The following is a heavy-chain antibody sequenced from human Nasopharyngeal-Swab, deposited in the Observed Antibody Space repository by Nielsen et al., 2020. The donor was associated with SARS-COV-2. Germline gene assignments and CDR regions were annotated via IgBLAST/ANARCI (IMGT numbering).Heavy chain of an antibody. CDR3: ASKRGYSGYEFDY. D-gene: IGHD5-12*01. V-gene: IGHV4-59*01. CDR2: IYYSVST. J-gene: IGHJ4*02. Sequence: CQAPGKGLEWIGYIYYSVSTNYNPSLKSRVTISVDTSKNQFSLKLSSVTAADTAVYYCASKRGYSGYEFDYWGQGTLVTVSS.